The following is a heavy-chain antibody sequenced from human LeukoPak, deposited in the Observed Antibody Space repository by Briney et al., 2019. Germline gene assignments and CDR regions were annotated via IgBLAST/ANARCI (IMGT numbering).Heavy chain of an antibody. J-gene: IGHJ4*02. V-gene: IGHV3-30*04. Sequence: GGSLRLSCAASGFTFSSYAMHWVRQAPGKGLEWGAVISCDGSNKYYADSVKGRFTISRDNPKNTLYLQMNSLRAEDTAVYYCARDSQNIVVVFHFDYWGQGTLVTVSS. D-gene: IGHD2-21*01. CDR3: ARDSQNIVVVFHFDY. CDR2: ISCDGSNK. CDR1: GFTFSSYA.